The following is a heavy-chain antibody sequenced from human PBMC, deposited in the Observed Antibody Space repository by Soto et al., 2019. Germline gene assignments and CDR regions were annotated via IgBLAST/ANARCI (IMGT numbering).Heavy chain of an antibody. J-gene: IGHJ4*02. D-gene: IGHD2-15*01. CDR3: AKYTRRIGTYYFDY. Sequence: TLSLSCAASGFTFRSYAMSWVCQAPGKGLAWVSGISGSGGRTNYADSVKGRFTMSVDNSKYTMYMQMNSLRAEDTAVYYGAKYTRRIGTYYFDYWGQGTLVTVSS. V-gene: IGHV3-23*01. CDR1: GFTFRSYA. CDR2: ISGSGGRT.